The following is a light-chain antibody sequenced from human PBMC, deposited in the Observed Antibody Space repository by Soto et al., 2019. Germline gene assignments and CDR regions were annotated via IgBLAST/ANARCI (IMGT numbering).Light chain of an antibody. J-gene: IGLJ1*01. V-gene: IGLV2-14*01. CDR1: SSDVGGYKY. CDR2: EVS. Sequence: QSVLTQPASVSGSPGQSITISCTGTSSDVGGYKYVSWYQQHPGKAPKLMIYEVSNRPSGVSNRFSGSKSGNTAFLTVSGLQADDEADYYCNSYTSSSTLVFGTGTKVTVL. CDR3: NSYTSSSTLV.